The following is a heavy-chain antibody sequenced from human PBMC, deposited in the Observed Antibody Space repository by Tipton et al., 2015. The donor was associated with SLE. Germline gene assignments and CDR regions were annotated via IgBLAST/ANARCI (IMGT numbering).Heavy chain of an antibody. CDR3: AGGDDCWSGYPKINLDP. CDR1: GGSVSNYY. J-gene: IGHJ5*02. D-gene: IGHD3-3*01. CDR2: IYTSGSA. Sequence: TLSLTCTVSGGSVSNYYWSLVRQPPGKGLERIGRIYTSGSANCNPSLKSRRTISVDSSKNEISLRLSSVTAADTAVYYCAGGDDCWSGYPKINLDPCRLG. V-gene: IGHV4-59*02.